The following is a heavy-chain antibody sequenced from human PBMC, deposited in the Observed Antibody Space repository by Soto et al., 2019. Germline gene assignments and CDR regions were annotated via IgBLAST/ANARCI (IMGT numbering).Heavy chain of an antibody. J-gene: IGHJ6*02. Sequence: SVKVSCKASGGTFSSYAISWVRQAPGQGLEWMGGIIPIFGTANYAQKFQGRVTITADESTSTAYMELSSLRSEDTAVYYCARCIAVAGTVFYYYGMDVWGQGATVTVSS. V-gene: IGHV1-69*13. CDR1: GGTFSSYA. D-gene: IGHD6-19*01. CDR2: IIPIFGTA. CDR3: ARCIAVAGTVFYYYGMDV.